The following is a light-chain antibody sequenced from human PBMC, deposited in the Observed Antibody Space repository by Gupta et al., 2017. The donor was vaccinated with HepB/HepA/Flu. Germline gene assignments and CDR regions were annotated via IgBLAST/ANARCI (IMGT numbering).Light chain of an antibody. J-gene: IGKJ1*01. CDR1: QNINTF. V-gene: IGKV1-39*01. CDR2: GAS. CDR3: QETYSTTWT. Sequence: DIQMTQSPSSLSASVGDRVTITCRASQNINTFLHWYQQKPGRAPNLLIYGASRLQSGVPSRCSGSGSGTDFTLTISGLQREDVATYFCQETYSTTWTFGQGTKVAI.